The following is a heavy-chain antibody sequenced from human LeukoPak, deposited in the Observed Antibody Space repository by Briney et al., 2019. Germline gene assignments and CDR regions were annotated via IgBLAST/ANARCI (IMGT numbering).Heavy chain of an antibody. D-gene: IGHD2-15*01. CDR3: ARMVIKEWWYDY. Sequence: SETLSLTCTVSGYSISSGYYWGWIRQPPGKGLEWIGSIYHSGSTYYNPSLKSRVTISVDTSKNQFSLKLSSVTAADTAVYYCARMVIKEWWYDYWGQGTLVTVSS. CDR1: GYSISSGYY. CDR2: IYHSGST. V-gene: IGHV4-38-2*02. J-gene: IGHJ4*02.